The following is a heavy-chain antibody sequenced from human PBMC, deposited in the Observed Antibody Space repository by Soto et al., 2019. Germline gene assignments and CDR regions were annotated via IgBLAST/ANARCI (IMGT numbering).Heavy chain of an antibody. J-gene: IGHJ6*03. CDR2: IYYSGST. CDR1: GGSISSGGYY. Sequence: SETLSLTCTVSGGSISSGGYYWSWIRQHPGKGLEWIGYIYYSGSTYYNPSLKSRVTISVDTSKNQFSLKLSSVTAADTAVYYCAREAYCSSTSCYASGYYYYYMDVWGKGTTVTAP. CDR3: AREAYCSSTSCYASGYYYYYMDV. V-gene: IGHV4-31*03. D-gene: IGHD2-2*01.